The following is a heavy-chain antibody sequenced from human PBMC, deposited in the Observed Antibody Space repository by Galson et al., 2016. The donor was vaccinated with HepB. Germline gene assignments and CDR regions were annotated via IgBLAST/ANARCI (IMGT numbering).Heavy chain of an antibody. J-gene: IGHJ4*02. CDR2: LTPDGNEK. Sequence: SLRLSCAASGLTFNNYWMGWVRQAPGKGLEWVANLTPDGNEKHYVDSLKGRFTISRDNAKNSVYLEMNSLRVEDTAIYYCTRDPRRFDYWGQGTQVTVSS. CDR1: GLTFNNYW. V-gene: IGHV3-7*04. CDR3: TRDPRRFDY.